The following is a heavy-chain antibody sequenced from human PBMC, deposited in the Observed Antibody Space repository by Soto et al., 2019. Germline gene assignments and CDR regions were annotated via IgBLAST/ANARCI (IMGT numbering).Heavy chain of an antibody. D-gene: IGHD3-10*01. CDR3: ARGVGSGTYYNQYKWFDP. CDR1: GYTFTNYG. Sequence: GASVKVSCKASGYTFTNYGISWVRQAPGQGLEWMGWINTYNGNTIHAQKFQGRVTMTTDTSTSTAYMELRSLRSDDTAVYYCARGVGSGTYYNQYKWFDPWGQGTLVTVSS. V-gene: IGHV1-18*01. CDR2: INTYNGNT. J-gene: IGHJ5*02.